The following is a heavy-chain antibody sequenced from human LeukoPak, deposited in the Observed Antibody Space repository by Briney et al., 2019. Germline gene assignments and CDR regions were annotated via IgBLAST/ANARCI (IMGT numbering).Heavy chain of an antibody. D-gene: IGHD1-20*01. CDR2: INPNSGGT. J-gene: IGHJ4*02. CDR1: GYTFTSYD. V-gene: IGHV1-2*02. CDR3: ARDRYNWNDLQDY. Sequence: ASVKVSCTASGYTFTSYDINWVRQATGQGLEWMGWINPNSGGTNYAQKFQGRVTMTRDTSISTAYMELSRLRSDDTALYYCARDRYNWNDLQDYWGQGTLVTVSS.